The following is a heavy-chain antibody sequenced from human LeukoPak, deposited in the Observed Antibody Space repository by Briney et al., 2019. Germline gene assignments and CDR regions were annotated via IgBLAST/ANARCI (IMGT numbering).Heavy chain of an antibody. J-gene: IGHJ6*02. V-gene: IGHV7-4-1*02. Sequence: ASVKVSCKAFGYSFDSYAISWVRQAPGQGLEWMGWINTNTGKPTYAQGFRGRLVFSLDTSVSTAYLQISGLKAEDTAVYFCARDSPYDFWSGYLTQTGSFYYYGMDVWGQGTTVTVSS. CDR1: GYSFDSYA. CDR2: INTNTGKP. CDR3: ARDSPYDFWSGYLTQTGSFYYYGMDV. D-gene: IGHD3-3*01.